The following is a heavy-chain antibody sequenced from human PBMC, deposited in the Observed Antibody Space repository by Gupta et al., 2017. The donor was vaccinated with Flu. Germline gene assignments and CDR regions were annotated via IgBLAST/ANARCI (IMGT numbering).Heavy chain of an antibody. CDR3: ATIAAASTYYIDY. V-gene: IGHV5-10-1*01. CDR2: IDPSDSYT. D-gene: IGHD6-13*01. J-gene: IGHJ4*02. Sequence: GKGLEWMGRIDPSDSYTNYSPSFQGHVTISADKSISTAYLQWSSLKASDTAMYYCATIAAASTYYIDYWGQGTLVTVSS.